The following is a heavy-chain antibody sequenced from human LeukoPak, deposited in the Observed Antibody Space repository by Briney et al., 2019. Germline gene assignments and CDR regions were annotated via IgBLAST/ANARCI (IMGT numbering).Heavy chain of an antibody. Sequence: ASVKVSCKASGYTFTGYYIHWVRQAPGQGLEWMGWINPNSGGTDYAQKFQGRVTMTRDTSINTAYMELSILKSDDSAVYYCARGSSRSPRDAFDIWGQGTMVTVSS. CDR2: INPNSGGT. CDR3: ARGSSRSPRDAFDI. V-gene: IGHV1-2*02. CDR1: GYTFTGYY. J-gene: IGHJ3*02.